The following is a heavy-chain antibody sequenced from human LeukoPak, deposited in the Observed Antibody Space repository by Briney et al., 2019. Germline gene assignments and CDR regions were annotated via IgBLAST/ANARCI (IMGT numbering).Heavy chain of an antibody. CDR2: ISPSGDNT. D-gene: IGHD4-17*01. Sequence: GGSLRLSCAASGFIFSNNAMSWVRQAPGKGLEWVSAISPSGDNTYDADSVRGRFTISRDNAKNTLYLQMDSLGAEDTAVYYCAKVPTTVTTGFDAWGQGTLVTVSS. CDR3: AKVPTTVTTGFDA. V-gene: IGHV3-23*01. CDR1: GFIFSNNA. J-gene: IGHJ4*02.